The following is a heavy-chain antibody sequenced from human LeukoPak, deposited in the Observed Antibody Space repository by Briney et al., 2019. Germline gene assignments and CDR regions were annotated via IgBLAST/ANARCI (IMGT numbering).Heavy chain of an antibody. J-gene: IGHJ5*02. D-gene: IGHD3-3*01. CDR3: ARSITIFGVGTWFDP. Sequence: SETLSLTCTVSGGSISSGGYYWSWIRQPPGKGLEWIGYIYHRGSTYYNPSLKSRVTISVDRSKNQFSLKLSSVTAADTAVYYCARSITIFGVGTWFDPWGQGTLVTVSS. V-gene: IGHV4-30-2*01. CDR2: IYHRGST. CDR1: GGSISSGGYY.